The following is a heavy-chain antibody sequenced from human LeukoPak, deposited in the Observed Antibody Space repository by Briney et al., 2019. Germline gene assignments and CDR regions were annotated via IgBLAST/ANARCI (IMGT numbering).Heavy chain of an antibody. V-gene: IGHV1-69*05. D-gene: IGHD3-22*01. CDR1: GGTXSSYA. CDR2: IIPIFGTA. CDR3: ARGYYYDSSGYYTPVYYFDY. J-gene: IGHJ4*02. Sequence: SCKAXGGTXSSYAISWVRQAPGQGLEWMGRIIPIFGTANYAQKFQGTVTITTDESTSTAYMELSSLRSEDTAVYYCARGYYYDSSGYYTPVYYFDYWGQGTLVTVSS.